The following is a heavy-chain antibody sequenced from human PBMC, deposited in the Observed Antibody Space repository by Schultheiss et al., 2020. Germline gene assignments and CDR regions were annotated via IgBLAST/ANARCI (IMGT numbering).Heavy chain of an antibody. D-gene: IGHD3-9*01. Sequence: GGSLRLSCAASGFTFSSYWMHWVRQAPGKGLVWVSRINSDGSSTSYADSVKGRFTISRDNAKNTLYLQMNSLRAEDTAVYYCARDEELRYFDWLSPTSYYYYGKDVWGQETTVTVSS. V-gene: IGHV3-74*01. J-gene: IGHJ6*02. CDR1: GFTFSSYW. CDR3: ARDEELRYFDWLSPTSYYYYGKDV. CDR2: INSDGSST.